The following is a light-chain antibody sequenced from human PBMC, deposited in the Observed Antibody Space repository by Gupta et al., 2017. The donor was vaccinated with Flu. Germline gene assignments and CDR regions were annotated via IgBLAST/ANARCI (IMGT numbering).Light chain of an antibody. J-gene: IGKJ1*01. CDR1: ESLVYLDGDSY. CDR3: RHRTRWPWT. Sequence: DGVLTQSPLSLPVTLGQPASISCRSSESLVYLDGDSYVSWFHQRPGQSPRRLIYKAFNRDSGVPDRIRASGSGTDFTLKISRGEAEDVGIYYGRHRTRWPWTLGQGTRWKS. CDR2: KAF. V-gene: IGKV2-30*01.